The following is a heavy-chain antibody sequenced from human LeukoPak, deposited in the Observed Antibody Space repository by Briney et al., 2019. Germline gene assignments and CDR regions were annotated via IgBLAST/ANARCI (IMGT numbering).Heavy chain of an antibody. V-gene: IGHV3-30*02. CDR2: IRYDGSNK. Sequence: PGGSLGLSCAASGFTFSSYGMHWVRQAPGKGLEWVAFIRYDGSNKYYADSVKGRFTISRDNSKNTLYLQMNSLRAEDTAVYYCAKVRAGYYDFWSGSLPGHDAFDIWGQGTMVTVSS. CDR1: GFTFSSYG. J-gene: IGHJ3*02. CDR3: AKVRAGYYDFWSGSLPGHDAFDI. D-gene: IGHD3-3*01.